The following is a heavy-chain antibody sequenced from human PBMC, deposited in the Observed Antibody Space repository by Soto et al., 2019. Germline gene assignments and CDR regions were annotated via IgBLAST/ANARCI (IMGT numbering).Heavy chain of an antibody. D-gene: IGHD4-17*01. CDR3: ASTEVDYGDYGTSSWFDP. CDR1: GYTFTSYA. V-gene: IGHV1-3*01. J-gene: IGHJ5*02. CDR2: INAGNGNT. Sequence: VASVKVSCKASGYTFTSYAMHWVRQAPGQRLEWMGWINAGNGNTKYSQKFQGRVTITRDTSASTAYMELSSLRSEDTAVYYCASTEVDYGDYGTSSWFDPWGQGTLVTVSS.